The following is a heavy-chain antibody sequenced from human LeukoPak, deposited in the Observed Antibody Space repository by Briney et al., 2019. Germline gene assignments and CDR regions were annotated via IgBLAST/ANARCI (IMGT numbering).Heavy chain of an antibody. CDR2: INHSGST. Sequence: PSETLSLTCTVSGGSISSSSYYWGWIRQPPGKGLEWIGEINHSGSTNYNPSLKSRVTISVDTSKNQFSLKLSSVTAADTAVYYCARGPVTSYYDSSGYYRFPTWFDPWGQGTLVTVSS. CDR1: GGSISSSSYY. J-gene: IGHJ5*02. D-gene: IGHD3-22*01. CDR3: ARGPVTSYYDSSGYYRFPTWFDP. V-gene: IGHV4-39*07.